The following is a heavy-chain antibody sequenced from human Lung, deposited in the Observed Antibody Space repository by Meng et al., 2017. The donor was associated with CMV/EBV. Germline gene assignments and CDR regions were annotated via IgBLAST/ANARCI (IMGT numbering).Heavy chain of an antibody. CDR2: INPDGSDK. Sequence: GESLKISCAASGFTFSNYWMTWVRQAPGKGLEWVANINPDGSDKYYVDSVKGRFTTSRDNAKNSLYLQMISLRAEDTAVYYCARGRVSTDYWGHGTLVTVSS. CDR3: ARGRVSTDY. D-gene: IGHD4-11*01. CDR1: GFTFSNYW. J-gene: IGHJ4*01. V-gene: IGHV3-7*01.